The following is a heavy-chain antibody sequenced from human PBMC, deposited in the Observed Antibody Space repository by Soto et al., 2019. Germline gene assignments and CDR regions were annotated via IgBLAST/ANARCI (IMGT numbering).Heavy chain of an antibody. CDR1: GGSFSGYY. D-gene: IGHD1-26*01. CDR3: ARGRLGGAAD. CDR2: INQRGGT. V-gene: IGHV4-34*01. Sequence: QVQLQQWGAGLLKPSETLSLTCAVYGGSFSGYYWSWIRQPPGKGLEWIGEINQRGGTNYNPSLKXRVTISVDTSKTQFSLKLSSVTAADTAVYYCARGRLGGAADWGQGPLVTVSS. J-gene: IGHJ4*02.